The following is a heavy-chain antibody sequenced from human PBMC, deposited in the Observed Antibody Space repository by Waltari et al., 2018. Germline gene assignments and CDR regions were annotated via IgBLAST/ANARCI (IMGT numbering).Heavy chain of an antibody. Sequence: EVQLVESGGGLVKPGGSLRLSCAASGFTFSSYSMNWVRQAPGKGLEWVSVIYSGGSTYYADSVKGRFTISRDNSKNTLYLQMNSLRAEDTAVYYCAKGGIIAAAGRGNAFDIWGQGTMVTVSS. J-gene: IGHJ3*02. CDR2: IYSGGST. V-gene: IGHV3-23*03. D-gene: IGHD6-13*01. CDR3: AKGGIIAAAGRGNAFDI. CDR1: GFTFSSYS.